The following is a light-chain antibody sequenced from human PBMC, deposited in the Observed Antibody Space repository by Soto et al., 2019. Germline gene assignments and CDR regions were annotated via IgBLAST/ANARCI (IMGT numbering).Light chain of an antibody. CDR2: GAS. CDR3: QQYGSSGT. J-gene: IGKJ1*01. Sequence: ENVLAQSPGTPSLSPGERATLSFRASQSVSNNYLAWYQQKPGQAPRLLIYGASNRATGIPDRFSGSGSGTDFTLTISRLEPEDFAVYYCQQYGSSGTFGQGTKVDI. V-gene: IGKV3-20*01. CDR1: QSVSNNY.